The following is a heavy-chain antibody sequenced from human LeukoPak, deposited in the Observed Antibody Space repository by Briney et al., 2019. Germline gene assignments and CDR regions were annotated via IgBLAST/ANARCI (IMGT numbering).Heavy chain of an antibody. D-gene: IGHD2-15*01. CDR3: AREVVADYYFDY. J-gene: IGHJ4*02. CDR1: GGPISSYY. V-gene: IGHV4-59*12. Sequence: PSETLSLTCAVSGGPISSYYWSWIRQPPGKGLEWIGYIYYSGSTNYNPSLKSRVTISVDTSKNQFSLKLSSLTAADTAVYYCAREVVADYYFDYWGQGTLVTVSS. CDR2: IYYSGST.